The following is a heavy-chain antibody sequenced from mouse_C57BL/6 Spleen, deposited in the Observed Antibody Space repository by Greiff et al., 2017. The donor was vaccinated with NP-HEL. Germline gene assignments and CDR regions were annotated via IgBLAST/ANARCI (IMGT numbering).Heavy chain of an antibody. CDR2: IDPETGGT. D-gene: IGHD1-2*01. CDR1: GYTFTDYE. J-gene: IGHJ1*03. Sequence: VQLQQSGAELVRPGASVTLSCKASGYTFTDYEMHWVKQTPVHGLEWIGAIDPETGGTAYNQKFKGKAILTADKSSSTAYMELRSLTSEDSAVYYCTRGTTAGRYFDVWGTGTTVTVSS. CDR3: TRGTTAGRYFDV. V-gene: IGHV1-15*01.